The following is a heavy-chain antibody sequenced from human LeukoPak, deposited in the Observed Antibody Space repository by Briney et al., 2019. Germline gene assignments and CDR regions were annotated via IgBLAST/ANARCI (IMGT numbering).Heavy chain of an antibody. V-gene: IGHV3-30*18. D-gene: IGHD6-13*01. CDR2: ISYDGSNK. Sequence: PGRSLRLSCAASGFTFSSYGMHWVRQAPGKGLEWVAVISYDGSNKHYADSVKGRFTISRDNSKNTLYLQMNSLRAEDTAVYYCAKDVSSSWQYDYWGQGTLVTVSS. J-gene: IGHJ4*02. CDR3: AKDVSSSWQYDY. CDR1: GFTFSSYG.